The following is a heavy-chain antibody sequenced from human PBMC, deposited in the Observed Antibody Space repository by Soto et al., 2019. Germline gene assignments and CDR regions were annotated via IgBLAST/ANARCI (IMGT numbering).Heavy chain of an antibody. CDR1: GLTFSSSW. CDR3: VRGRPVDY. V-gene: IGHV3-74*01. Sequence: EVQLVESGGGLVQPGGSLRLSCVASGLTFSSSWMYWVRQAPGKGLVWVSRISPDGSSKSYADSVKGRFTLSRDNAKNTLYLQMDSLGVEDTAVYYCVRGRPVDYWGQGTLVTFSS. J-gene: IGHJ4*02. CDR2: ISPDGSSK.